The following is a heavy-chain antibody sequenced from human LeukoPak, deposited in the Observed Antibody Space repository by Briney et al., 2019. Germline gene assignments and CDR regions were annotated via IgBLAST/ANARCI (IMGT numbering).Heavy chain of an antibody. J-gene: IGHJ6*02. V-gene: IGHV1-18*01. Sequence: GASVKVSCKASGYTFTSYGISWVRQAPGQGLEWMRWISAYNGNTNYAQKLQGRVTMTTDTSTSTAYMELRSLRSDDTAVYYCARVRVGARGYYYYGTDVWGQGTTVTVSS. D-gene: IGHD1-26*01. CDR1: GYTFTSYG. CDR2: ISAYNGNT. CDR3: ARVRVGARGYYYYGTDV.